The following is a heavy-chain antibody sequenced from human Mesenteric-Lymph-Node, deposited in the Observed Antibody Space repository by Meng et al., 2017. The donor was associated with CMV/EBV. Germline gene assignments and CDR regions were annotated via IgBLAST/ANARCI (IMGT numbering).Heavy chain of an antibody. CDR3: AKEALYSTSSVGYYLDC. V-gene: IGHV3-23*01. D-gene: IGHD6-6*01. CDR1: GFTFSSHA. J-gene: IGHJ4*02. Sequence: GESLKISCAASGFTFSSHAMSWVRQAPGKGLEWVSAISGSAADTYYADSVKGRFTISRDISKNTLFLQMNSLRDEDTAVYYCAKEALYSTSSVGYYLDCWGQGALVTVSS. CDR2: ISGSAADT.